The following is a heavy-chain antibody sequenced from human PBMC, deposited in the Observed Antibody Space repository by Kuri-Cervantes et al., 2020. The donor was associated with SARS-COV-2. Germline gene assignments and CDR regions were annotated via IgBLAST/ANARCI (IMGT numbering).Heavy chain of an antibody. D-gene: IGHD2-2*01. V-gene: IGHV5-51*01. Sequence: GESLKISCKGSGYSFSTFWIAWVRQMPGKGLEWMGIIYPGDSDTKYSPSFQGQVTISADTSITTAYLQWSSLKASDTAMYYCARHRDCSSTSCLLDYWGQGTLVTFSS. J-gene: IGHJ4*02. CDR2: IYPGDSDT. CDR3: ARHRDCSSTSCLLDY. CDR1: GYSFSTFW.